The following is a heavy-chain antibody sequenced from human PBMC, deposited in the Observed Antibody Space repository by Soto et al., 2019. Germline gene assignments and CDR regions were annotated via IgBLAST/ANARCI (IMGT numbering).Heavy chain of an antibody. CDR2: VSAYNGKT. CDR1: GYTFTSYG. V-gene: IGHV1-18*01. Sequence: ASVKVSCKASGYTFTSYGISWVRQAPGQGLEWMGWVSAYNGKTNYAQKLQGRVTMTTDTSTRKAYMELRSLRSDATAVYYCARFCSSTTCHSYPYYYGMDVWGQGTTVTVSS. CDR3: ARFCSSTTCHSYPYYYGMDV. D-gene: IGHD2-2*01. J-gene: IGHJ6*02.